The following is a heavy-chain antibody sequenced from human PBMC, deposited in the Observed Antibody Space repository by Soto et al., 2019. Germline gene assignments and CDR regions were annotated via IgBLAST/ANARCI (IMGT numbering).Heavy chain of an antibody. J-gene: IGHJ4*02. Sequence: SETLSLTCTVSGGSISSSSYYWGWIRQPPGKGLEWIGSIYYSGSTYYNPSLKSRVTISVDTSKNQFSLKLSSVTAADTAVYYCAKGDSYGPPYYFDYWGQGTLVTVSS. V-gene: IGHV4-39*01. CDR2: IYYSGST. D-gene: IGHD5-18*01. CDR3: AKGDSYGPPYYFDY. CDR1: GGSISSSSYY.